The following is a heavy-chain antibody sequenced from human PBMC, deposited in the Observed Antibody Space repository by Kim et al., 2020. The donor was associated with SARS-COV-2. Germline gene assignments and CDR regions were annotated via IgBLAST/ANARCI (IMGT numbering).Heavy chain of an antibody. Sequence: SVKGRFTIARDNAKRSLSLQMNSLRAEDTAVYYCARSLYCSSTSCFYGMDVWGQGTTVTVSS. J-gene: IGHJ6*02. D-gene: IGHD2-2*01. CDR3: ARSLYCSSTSCFYGMDV. V-gene: IGHV3-48*03.